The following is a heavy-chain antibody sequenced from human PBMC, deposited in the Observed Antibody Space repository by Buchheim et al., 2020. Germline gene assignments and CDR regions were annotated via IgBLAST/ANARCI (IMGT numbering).Heavy chain of an antibody. CDR3: ARDLPGYNSGTSFDY. CDR1: GFTFSSYN. J-gene: IGHJ4*02. Sequence: EVQLLESGGGLVQPGGSLRLSCAASGFTFSSYNVNWVRQAPGKGLEWVSYISISSSTIYYADSVKGRFTISRDNAKNSLYLQMNSLRDEDTAVYYCARDLPGYNSGTSFDYWGQGTL. D-gene: IGHD6-19*01. V-gene: IGHV3-48*02. CDR2: ISISSSTI.